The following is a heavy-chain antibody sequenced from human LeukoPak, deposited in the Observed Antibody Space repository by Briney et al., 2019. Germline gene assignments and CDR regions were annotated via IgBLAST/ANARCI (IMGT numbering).Heavy chain of an antibody. V-gene: IGHV4-59*01. D-gene: IGHD3-10*01. CDR1: GGSISSYY. J-gene: IGHJ2*01. CDR2: IYYGGST. CDR3: ARGMVHWYFDL. Sequence: PSETLSLTCTVSGGSISSYYWSWIRQPPGKGLEWIGYIYYGGSTNYNPSLKSRVTISVDTSKNQFSLKLSSVTAADTAVYYCARGMVHWYFDLWGRGTLVTVSS.